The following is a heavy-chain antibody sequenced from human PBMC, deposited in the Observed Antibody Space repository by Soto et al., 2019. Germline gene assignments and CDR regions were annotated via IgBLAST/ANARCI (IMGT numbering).Heavy chain of an antibody. CDR2: ISGSGYTT. V-gene: IGHV3-23*01. D-gene: IGHD4-17*01. CDR3: AGRYYGDYSDYYYGLDV. CDR1: GFPLRSYA. J-gene: IGHJ6*02. Sequence: GGSLRLSCAASGFPLRSYARGWVRQAPGKGLECVSAISGSGYTTYYADSVKGRFIISRDFSTNTLYLQMNSLRVEDTAVYYCAGRYYGDYSDYYYGLDVWGQGTTVTVSS.